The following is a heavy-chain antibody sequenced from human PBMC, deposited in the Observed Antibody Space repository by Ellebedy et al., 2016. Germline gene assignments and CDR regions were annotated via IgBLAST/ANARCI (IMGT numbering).Heavy chain of an antibody. D-gene: IGHD2-21*01. J-gene: IGHJ5*02. CDR2: IYWDDDK. CDR1: GFSLSATGAG. V-gene: IGHV2-5*02. Sequence: SGPTLVXPTQTLTLTCTFSGFSLSATGAGVAWIRQPPGKALEWLGIIYWDDDKRYSPSLESRLSITQGASKNQVVLTLTNVDPMDTATYYCAHRRPYGMVRSPSNWYDPWGQGTLVIVSS. CDR3: AHRRPYGMVRSPSNWYDP.